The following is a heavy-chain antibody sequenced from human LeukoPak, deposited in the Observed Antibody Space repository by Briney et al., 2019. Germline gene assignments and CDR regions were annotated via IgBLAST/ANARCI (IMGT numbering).Heavy chain of an antibody. CDR1: GFPFRSYA. CDR3: AKIGPLNAPFDY. V-gene: IGHV3-30*18. CDR2: ISYDRRET. J-gene: IGHJ4*02. Sequence: GGSLRLSCDASGFPFRSYAMHWVRQAPGKGLEWVAFISYDRRETKYADSVKGRFTISRDNSKNTLYLQMNSLKPEDTGVYYCAKIGPLNAPFDYWGQGTLVTVSS.